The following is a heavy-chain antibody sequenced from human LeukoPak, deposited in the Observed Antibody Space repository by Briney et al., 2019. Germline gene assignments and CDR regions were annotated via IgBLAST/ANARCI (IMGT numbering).Heavy chain of an antibody. J-gene: IGHJ4*02. CDR3: ARGFLDYDTTDYAFSYY. CDR2: MNPNNGNT. Sequence: ASVKVSCKASGYTFTNYDITWVRQASGEGLEWMGWMNPNNGNTGYAQRFQGRVTLTRDTSISTAYMELSSLRSEDTAVYYCARGFLDYDTTDYAFSYYWGQGTLVTVS. CDR1: GYTFTNYD. D-gene: IGHD3-22*01. V-gene: IGHV1-8*01.